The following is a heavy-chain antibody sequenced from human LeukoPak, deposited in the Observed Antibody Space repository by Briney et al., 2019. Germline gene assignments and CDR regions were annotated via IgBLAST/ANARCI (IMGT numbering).Heavy chain of an antibody. V-gene: IGHV4-4*07. CDR3: ARHGPYGSGSYSLDY. Sequence: PSETLSLTCTVSGGSISSYYWSWIRQPAGKGLEWIGRIYASGSTNYNPSLKSRVTMSVDMSKNQFSLKLSSVTAADTAVYYCARHGPYGSGSYSLDYWGQGTLVTVSS. CDR1: GGSISSYY. J-gene: IGHJ4*02. D-gene: IGHD3-10*01. CDR2: IYASGST.